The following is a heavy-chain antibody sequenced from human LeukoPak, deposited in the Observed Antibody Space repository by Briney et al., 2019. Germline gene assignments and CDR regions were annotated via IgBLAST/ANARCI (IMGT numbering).Heavy chain of an antibody. Sequence: SQTLSLTCTLSGGSISSGGYYWSWIRQHPGRGLEWIGYIYYSGSTYYNPSLKSRVTISVDTSKNQFSLKLSSVTAADTAVYYCARGRGWGVVVPALYFDYWGQGTLVTVSS. V-gene: IGHV4-31*03. CDR3: ARGRGWGVVVPALYFDY. CDR2: IYYSGST. J-gene: IGHJ4*02. CDR1: GGSISSGGYY. D-gene: IGHD2-2*01.